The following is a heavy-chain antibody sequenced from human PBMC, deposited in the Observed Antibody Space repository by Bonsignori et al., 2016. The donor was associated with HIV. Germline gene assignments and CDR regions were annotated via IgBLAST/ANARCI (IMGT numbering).Heavy chain of an antibody. D-gene: IGHD1-1*01. CDR3: AREGTTAGDRDDY. CDR2: ILPIPGTV. Sequence: QVQLVQSGAEVKKPGSSVKVSCKASGGTFSTYGFTWVRQAPGQGLEWMGGILPIPGTVNYAQKFQGRVTITADASTSIAYMELSSLRLEDTAVYYCAREGTTAGDRDDYWGQGTLVTVSS. J-gene: IGHJ4*02. V-gene: IGHV1-69*11. CDR1: GGTFSTYG.